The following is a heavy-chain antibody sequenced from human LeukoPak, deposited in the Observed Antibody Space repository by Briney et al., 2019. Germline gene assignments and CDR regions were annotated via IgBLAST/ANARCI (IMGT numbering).Heavy chain of an antibody. CDR3: ARDSSGGWYYYGMDV. Sequence: GGALRLSCAASGFTFSSYWMSWVRQAPGKGLEWVANIKQDGSEKYYVDSVKGRCTISRDNAKNSLYLQMNSLRAEDTAVYYCARDSSGGWYYYGMDVWGQGTTVTVSS. CDR2: IKQDGSEK. D-gene: IGHD6-19*01. V-gene: IGHV3-7*01. J-gene: IGHJ6*02. CDR1: GFTFSSYW.